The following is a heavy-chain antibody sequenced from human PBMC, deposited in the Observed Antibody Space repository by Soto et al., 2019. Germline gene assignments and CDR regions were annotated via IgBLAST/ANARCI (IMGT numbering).Heavy chain of an antibody. V-gene: IGHV4-59*01. CDR1: WLPNNQCD. Sequence: PLEILSLTCHLSWLPNNQCDWTWIRQLPGRGLEWLGHILHRGGTNANPSLKSRVTISADVSESLVSLTMTSVTDADTAHYYCARGIQPPTLSPWDVWGPGTSVTVSS. J-gene: IGHJ6*01. CDR2: ILHRGGT. D-gene: IGHD1-1*01. CDR3: ARGIQPPTLSPWDV.